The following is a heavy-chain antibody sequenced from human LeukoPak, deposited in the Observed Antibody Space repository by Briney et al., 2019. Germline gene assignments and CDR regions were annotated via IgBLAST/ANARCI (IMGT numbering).Heavy chain of an antibody. CDR1: GYTFTSYD. J-gene: IGHJ5*02. V-gene: IGHV1-8*01. Sequence: GASVKVSCKASGYTFTSYDINWVRQATGQGLEWMGWMNPNSGNTGYAQKFQGRVTMTRNTSISTAYMELSSVTAADTAVYYCARARSGYSYWNWFDPWGQGTLVTVSS. D-gene: IGHD3-22*01. CDR2: MNPNSGNT. CDR3: ARARSGYSYWNWFDP.